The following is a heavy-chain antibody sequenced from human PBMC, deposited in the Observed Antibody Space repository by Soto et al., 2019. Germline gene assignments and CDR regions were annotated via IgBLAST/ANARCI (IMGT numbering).Heavy chain of an antibody. V-gene: IGHV3-23*01. D-gene: IGHD2-2*01. J-gene: IGHJ6*03. CDR2: ISGSGGST. CDR3: ASPGEVVPAAIYIDYMDV. Sequence: GGSLRLSCAASGFTFSSYAMSWVRQAPGKGLEWVSAISGSGGSTYYADSVKGRFTMSRDNSKNTLYLQMNSLRAEDTAVYYCASPGEVVPAAIYIDYMDVWGKGTTVTVSS. CDR1: GFTFSSYA.